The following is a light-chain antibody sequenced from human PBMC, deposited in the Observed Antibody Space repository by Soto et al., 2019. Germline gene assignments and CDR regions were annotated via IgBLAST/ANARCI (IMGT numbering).Light chain of an antibody. V-gene: IGLV2-14*01. CDR2: DVS. CDR1: SSDIGGYNY. CDR3: SSYTSTSPVV. J-gene: IGLJ2*01. Sequence: QSVLTQPASVSGSPGQSITISCTGTSSDIGGYNYVSWYQQHPDKAPKLMIYDVSNRPSGVSNRFLGSKSGNTAARTISGLQAEDEAHYYCSSYTSTSPVVFGGGTKVTVL.